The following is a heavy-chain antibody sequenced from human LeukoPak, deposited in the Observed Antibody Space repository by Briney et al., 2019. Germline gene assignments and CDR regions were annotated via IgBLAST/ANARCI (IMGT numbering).Heavy chain of an antibody. V-gene: IGHV3-33*01. D-gene: IGHD3-22*01. J-gene: IGHJ4*01. Sequence: GGSLRLSCAASGFTFSSYGMHWVRQAPGKGLEWVAVIWFDGSNKYYADSVKGRFTISRDNSKNTLYLQMNSLRAEDTALYYCARVGDYYDSSGYYNDWGQGTLVTVSS. CDR3: ARVGDYYDSSGYYND. CDR1: GFTFSSYG. CDR2: IWFDGSNK.